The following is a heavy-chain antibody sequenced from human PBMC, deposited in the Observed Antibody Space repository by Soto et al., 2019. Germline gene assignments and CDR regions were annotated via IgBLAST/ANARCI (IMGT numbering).Heavy chain of an antibody. CDR2: ISYDGSNK. J-gene: IGHJ6*02. V-gene: IGHV3-30-3*01. CDR1: GFTFSSYA. Sequence: QVQLVESGGGVVQPGRSLRLSCAASGFTFSSYAMHWVRQAPGKGLEWVAVISYDGSNKYYADSVKGRFTISRDNSKNTLYLQMNSLRAEDTAVYYCARETYYDFWSGLYYGMDVWGQGTTVTVSS. CDR3: ARETYYDFWSGLYYGMDV. D-gene: IGHD3-3*01.